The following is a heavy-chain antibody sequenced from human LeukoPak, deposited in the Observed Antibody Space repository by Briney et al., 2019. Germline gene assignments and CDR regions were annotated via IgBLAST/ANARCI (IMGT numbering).Heavy chain of an antibody. V-gene: IGHV3-74*01. CDR2: ISDGGSTT. CDR3: ARDLSSSWSSGAFDI. J-gene: IGHJ3*02. Sequence: GGSLRLSRAASGFTFSSYWMHWVRQAPGKGLVWVSRISDGGSTTTYADSVKGRFTISRDNAKNTLYLQMNGLRAEDTAVYYCARDLSSSWSSGAFDIWGQGTMVTVSS. CDR1: GFTFSSYW. D-gene: IGHD6-13*01.